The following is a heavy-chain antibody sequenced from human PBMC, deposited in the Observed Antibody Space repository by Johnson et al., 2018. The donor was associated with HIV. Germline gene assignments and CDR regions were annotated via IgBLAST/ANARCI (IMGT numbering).Heavy chain of an antibody. CDR2: ISHDGTTT. D-gene: IGHD6-19*01. Sequence: VQLVESGGGVVQPGGSLRVSCAVSGLTLTTIIVHWARQAPGKGLEWVSLISHDGTTTAYADSVKGRYTISRDISTNTVYLQMNSLSPEDTAVYYCAREDVSSGYAGTFDIWGQGTLVTVSS. CDR1: GLTLTTII. J-gene: IGHJ3*02. CDR3: AREDVSSGYAGTFDI. V-gene: IGHV3-30*04.